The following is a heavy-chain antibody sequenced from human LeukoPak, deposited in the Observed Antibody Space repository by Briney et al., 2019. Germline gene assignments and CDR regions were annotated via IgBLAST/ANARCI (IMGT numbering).Heavy chain of an antibody. CDR3: AKVIGMIVGIGAFDI. CDR1: GFTFNDYA. D-gene: IGHD3-22*01. V-gene: IGHV3-9*01. CDR2: IRWNSGSI. Sequence: PGGSLRLSCAASGFTFNDYAMHWVRQAPGKGLEGVSGIRWNSGSIAYADSVKGRFTISRDNAKNSLYLQMNSLRGEGTALYYCAKVIGMIVGIGAFDIWGQGTMVTVSS. J-gene: IGHJ3*02.